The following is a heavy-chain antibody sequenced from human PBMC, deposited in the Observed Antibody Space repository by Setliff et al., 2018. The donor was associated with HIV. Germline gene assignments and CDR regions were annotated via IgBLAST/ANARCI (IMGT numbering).Heavy chain of an antibody. J-gene: IGHJ4*02. V-gene: IGHV1-8*01. CDR1: GYTFISFD. Sequence: ASVKVSCKASGYTFISFDINWVRQATGQGPEWMGWMNPASGSTGYAQKLQGRVTMTRNASINTAYMELNSLTFDDTAMYYCARARYGVAAVGYWGQGTPVTVSS. D-gene: IGHD6-13*01. CDR3: ARARYGVAAVGY. CDR2: MNPASGST.